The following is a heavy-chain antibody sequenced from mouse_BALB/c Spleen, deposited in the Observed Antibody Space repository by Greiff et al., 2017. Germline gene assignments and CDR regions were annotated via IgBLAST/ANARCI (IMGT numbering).Heavy chain of an antibody. V-gene: IGHV5-17*02. J-gene: IGHJ4*01. D-gene: IGHD1-1*01. CDR1: GFTFSSFG. CDR2: ISSGSSTI. Sequence: EVHLVESGGGLVQPGGSRKLSCAASGFTFSSFGMHWVRQAPEKGLEWVAYISSGSSTIYYADTVKGRFTISRDNPKNTLFLQMTSLRSEDTAMYYCARHYEDAMDYWGQGTSVTVSS. CDR3: ARHYEDAMDY.